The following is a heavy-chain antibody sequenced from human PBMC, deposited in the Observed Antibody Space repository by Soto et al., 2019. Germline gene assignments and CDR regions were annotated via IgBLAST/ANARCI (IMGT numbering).Heavy chain of an antibody. D-gene: IGHD1-1*01. J-gene: IGHJ6*02. CDR1: GFTFSSYA. CDR2: ISYDGSNR. Sequence: GGSLRLSCAASGFTFSSYAMHWVRQAPGKGLEWVAVISYDGSNRYYADSVKGRFTISRDNAKNSLYLQMNSLRDEDTAVYYCARENARIYYGMDVWGQGTTVTVSS. CDR3: ARENARIYYGMDV. V-gene: IGHV3-30-3*01.